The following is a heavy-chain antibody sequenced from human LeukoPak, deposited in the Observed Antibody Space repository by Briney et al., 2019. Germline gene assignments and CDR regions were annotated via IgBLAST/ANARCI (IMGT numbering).Heavy chain of an antibody. D-gene: IGHD5-12*01. CDR2: IRSKAYGGTT. V-gene: IGHV3-49*04. CDR3: TTYDPSNYYGMDV. Sequence: GRSLRLSCTASGFTFGDYAMTWVRQAPGKGLEWVGFIRSKAYGGTTEFAASVKGRFTISRDDYKSIAYLQMNSLKTEDTAVYYCTTYDPSNYYGMDVWGQGTTVTVS. J-gene: IGHJ6*02. CDR1: GFTFGDYA.